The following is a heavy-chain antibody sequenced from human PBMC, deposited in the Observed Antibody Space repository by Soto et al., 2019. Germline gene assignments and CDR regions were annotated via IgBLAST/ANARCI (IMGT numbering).Heavy chain of an antibody. CDR2: INPNSGGT. D-gene: IGHD3-10*01. CDR3: ARERGTMVRGVIMTLNWFDP. CDR1: GYTFTGYY. V-gene: IGHV1-2*02. Sequence: ASVKVSCKASGYTFTGYYMHWVRQAPGQGLEWMGWINPNSGGTNYAQKFQGRVTMTRDTSISTAYMELSRLRSDDTAVYYCARERGTMVRGVIMTLNWFDPWGQGTLVTVSS. J-gene: IGHJ5*02.